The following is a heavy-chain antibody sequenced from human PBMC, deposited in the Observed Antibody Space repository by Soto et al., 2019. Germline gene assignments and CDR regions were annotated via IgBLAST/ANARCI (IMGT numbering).Heavy chain of an antibody. CDR2: SPHLETT. CDR3: VRGGRYDTFDF. D-gene: IGHD2-15*01. Sequence: PSETLSLISSVSGVTVCSGASSWNWFWQSPLRGLEWLASSPHLETTYYNPLFRSRLSLSIDRSRNQFFLSLSSMTAAEKAVYYCVRGGRYDTFDFCGHGIHVTVSS. CDR1: GVTVCSGASS. V-gene: IGHV4-30-2*06. J-gene: IGHJ4*01.